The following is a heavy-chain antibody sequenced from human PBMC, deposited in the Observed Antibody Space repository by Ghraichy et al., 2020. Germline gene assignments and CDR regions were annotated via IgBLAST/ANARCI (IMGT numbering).Heavy chain of an antibody. CDR2: ISYDGSNK. J-gene: IGHJ4*02. V-gene: IGHV3-30-3*01. CDR3: ASPPYYDILTGSMGY. CDR1: GFTFSSYA. Sequence: GRSLRLSCAAFGFTFSSYAMHWVRQAPGKGLEWVAVISYDGSNKYYADSVKGRFTISRDNSKNTLYLQMNSLRAEDTAVYYCASPPYYDILTGSMGYWGQGTLVTVSS. D-gene: IGHD3-9*01.